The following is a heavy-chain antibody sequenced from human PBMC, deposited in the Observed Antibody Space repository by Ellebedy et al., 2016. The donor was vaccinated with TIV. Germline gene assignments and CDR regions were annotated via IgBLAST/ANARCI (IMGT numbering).Heavy chain of an antibody. CDR1: GGTFSNYA. CDR3: ARHLGMKYYFDY. D-gene: IGHD7-27*01. Sequence: AASVTVSCKASGGTFSNYAISWVRQAPGQGLEWMGGIFPIFGTANHAQNFQGRVTITADESTSTAYMELSSLRSEDTAVYYCARHLGMKYYFDYWGQGTLVTVSS. V-gene: IGHV1-69*13. J-gene: IGHJ4*02. CDR2: IFPIFGTA.